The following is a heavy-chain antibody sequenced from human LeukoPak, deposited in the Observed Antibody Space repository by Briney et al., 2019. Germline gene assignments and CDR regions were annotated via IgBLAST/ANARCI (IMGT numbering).Heavy chain of an antibody. Sequence: PSETLSLTCTVSGGSISSSSYYWGWIRQPPGKGLEWMGSISYSWRSYYNPSLNSRVTISVDTSKNQFSLNLSSVTAADTAVYYCARRNNYDSSGYYYEDSWGQGTLVTVSS. CDR2: ISYSWRS. CDR1: GGSISSSSYY. D-gene: IGHD3-22*01. J-gene: IGHJ4*02. CDR3: ARRNNYDSSGYYYEDS. V-gene: IGHV4-39*01.